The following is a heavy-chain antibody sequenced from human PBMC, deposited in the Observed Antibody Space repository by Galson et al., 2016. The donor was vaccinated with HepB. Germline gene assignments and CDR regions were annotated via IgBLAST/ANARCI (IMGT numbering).Heavy chain of an antibody. V-gene: IGHV3-7*01. J-gene: IGHJ6*02. CDR2: IKHDGSEE. Sequence: SLRLSCAASGFSFRSYSMTWVRQAPGKGLEWVANIKHDGSEEYYVDSVKGRFTISRDNGSDSLYLQMHSLRVEDAALYYCARAGPYYNTLTGYYANFYYGMDVWGQGTTVTVSS. D-gene: IGHD3-9*01. CDR1: GFSFRSYS. CDR3: ARAGPYYNTLTGYYANFYYGMDV.